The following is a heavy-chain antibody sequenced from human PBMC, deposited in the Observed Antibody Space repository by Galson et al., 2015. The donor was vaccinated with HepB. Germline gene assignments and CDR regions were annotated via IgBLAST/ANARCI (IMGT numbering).Heavy chain of an antibody. CDR3: ARPRMLQLGYFDS. D-gene: IGHD5-24*01. J-gene: IGHJ4*02. CDR2: LSGNSGII. Sequence: SLRLSCAASGFTFSTFALSWVRRAPGKGLEWVSSLSGNSGIINYADSVKGRFTISRDNSKNTLYLQMNSLRAEDTAVYYCARPRMLQLGYFDSWGQGTLVTVSS. CDR1: GFTFSTFA. V-gene: IGHV3-23*01.